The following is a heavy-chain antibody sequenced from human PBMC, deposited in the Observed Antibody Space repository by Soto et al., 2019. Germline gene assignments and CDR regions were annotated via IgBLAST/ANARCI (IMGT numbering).Heavy chain of an antibody. J-gene: IGHJ4*02. Sequence: PGGSLRLSCAASGFTFSSYGMHWVRQAPGKGLEWVAVTSSDGSNKYYADSGKGRFTISRDNSKNTLYLQMHSLRAEDTAVYYCAKVRGGYDYDYWGQGTRVTVS. CDR2: TSSDGSNK. CDR1: GFTFSSYG. D-gene: IGHD5-12*01. V-gene: IGHV3-30*18. CDR3: AKVRGGYDYDY.